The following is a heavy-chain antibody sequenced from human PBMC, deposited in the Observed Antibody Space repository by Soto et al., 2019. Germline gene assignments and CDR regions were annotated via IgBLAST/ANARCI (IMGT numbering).Heavy chain of an antibody. CDR2: ISGSGGST. CDR1: GFTFSSYA. D-gene: IGHD3-3*01. Sequence: GGSLRLSCAASGFTFSSYAMSWVRQAPGKGLEWVSAISGSGGSTYYADSVKGRFTISRDNSKNTLYLQMNSLRAEDTAVYYCAKVNSGGVGYYDFWSYFDYWGQGTLVTVSS. V-gene: IGHV3-23*01. CDR3: AKVNSGGVGYYDFWSYFDY. J-gene: IGHJ4*02.